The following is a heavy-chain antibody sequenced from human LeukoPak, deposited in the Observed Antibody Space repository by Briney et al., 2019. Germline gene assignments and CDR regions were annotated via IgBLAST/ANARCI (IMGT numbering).Heavy chain of an antibody. J-gene: IGHJ4*02. CDR1: GSTFSSYA. CDR3: ARDGSDVDTAMAPFDY. V-gene: IGHV3-30*04. D-gene: IGHD5-18*01. Sequence: GGSLRLSCAASGSTFSSYARHWVRQAPGKGLEWVAVISYDGSNKYYADSVKGRFTISRDNSKNTLYLQMNSLRAEDTAVYYCARDGSDVDTAMAPFDYWGQGTLVTVSS. CDR2: ISYDGSNK.